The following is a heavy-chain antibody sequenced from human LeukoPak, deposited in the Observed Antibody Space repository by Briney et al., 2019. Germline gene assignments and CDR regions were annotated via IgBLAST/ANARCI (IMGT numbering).Heavy chain of an antibody. CDR1: EFTFISYW. J-gene: IGHJ4*02. CDR3: AKDPNKGYSYDY. CDR2: IKQDGSEK. Sequence: PGGSLRLSCSASEFTFISYWMSWVRQAPGKGLEEVGNIKQDGSEKYYEDSVKGRFTISRHNSKNTLYLQMNSLRAEDTAVYYCAKDPNKGYSYDYWGLGTLVTVSS. V-gene: IGHV3-7*03. D-gene: IGHD5-18*01.